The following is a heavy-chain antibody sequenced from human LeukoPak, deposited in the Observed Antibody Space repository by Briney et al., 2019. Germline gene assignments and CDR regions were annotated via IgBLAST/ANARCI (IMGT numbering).Heavy chain of an antibody. D-gene: IGHD3-10*01. CDR3: ARGVVRGLSYYYYYMDV. CDR1: GGSISSHY. Sequence: SETLSLTCTVSGGSISSHYWSWIRQPPGKGLEWIGYIYYSGSTNYNPSLKSRVTISVDTSKNQFSLKLSSVTAADTAVYYCARGVVRGLSYYYYYMDVWGKGTTVTVSS. J-gene: IGHJ6*03. V-gene: IGHV4-59*11. CDR2: IYYSGST.